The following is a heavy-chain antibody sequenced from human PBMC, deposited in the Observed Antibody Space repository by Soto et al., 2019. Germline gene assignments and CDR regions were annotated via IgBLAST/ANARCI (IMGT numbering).Heavy chain of an antibody. J-gene: IGHJ4*02. Sequence: EVQLLESGGGLVQPGGSLRLSCAASGFTFNSYAMTWVRQAPGKRLEWVSSISGSGGSTYYADSVKGRFTVSRDNSKNTLYLQMNSLRAEDTAVYYCAKDRPRGSSGYYDYWGQGTLVTVSS. CDR3: AKDRPRGSSGYYDY. D-gene: IGHD3-22*01. CDR1: GFTFNSYA. V-gene: IGHV3-23*01. CDR2: ISGSGGST.